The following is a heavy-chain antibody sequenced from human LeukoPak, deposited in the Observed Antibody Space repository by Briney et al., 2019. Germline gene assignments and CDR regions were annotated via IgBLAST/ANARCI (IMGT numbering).Heavy chain of an antibody. V-gene: IGHV3-21*01. CDR3: ARDGRIRGAFDI. CDR1: GFTFSSYS. CDR2: ISSSSSYI. Sequence: PGGSLRLSCAASGFTFSSYSMNWVRQAPRKGLEWVSSISSSSSYIYYADSVKGRFTISRDNAKNSLYLQMNSLRAEDTAVYYCARDGRIRGAFDIWGQGTMVTVSS. D-gene: IGHD3-10*01. J-gene: IGHJ3*02.